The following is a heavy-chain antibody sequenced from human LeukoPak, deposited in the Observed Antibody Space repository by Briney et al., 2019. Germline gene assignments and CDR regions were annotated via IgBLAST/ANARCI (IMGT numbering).Heavy chain of an antibody. CDR3: ARQSYYGSGTHFDY. CDR2: IYYSGST. J-gene: IGHJ4*02. Sequence: SETLSLTCTVSGGSISSYYWNWIRQPPGKGLEWIGHIYYSGSTNYNPSLKSRVTISVGTSKNQFSLKLSSVTAADTAVYYCARQSYYGSGTHFDYWGQGTLVTVSS. D-gene: IGHD3-10*01. CDR1: GGSISSYY. V-gene: IGHV4-59*01.